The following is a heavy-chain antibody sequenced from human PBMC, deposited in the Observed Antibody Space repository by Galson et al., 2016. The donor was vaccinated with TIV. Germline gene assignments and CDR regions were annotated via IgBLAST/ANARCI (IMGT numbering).Heavy chain of an antibody. Sequence: SVKVSCKASGGTFSSYAISWVRQAPGQGLEWMGRIIPILGTANYAQKFQGRVTITADESTSTAYMELSSLRSEDTAVYYCARETCSGGTCYSRIGAFDIWGQGTMVTVSS. CDR3: ARETCSGGTCYSRIGAFDI. J-gene: IGHJ3*02. D-gene: IGHD2-15*01. CDR2: IIPILGTA. CDR1: GGTFSSYA. V-gene: IGHV1-69*13.